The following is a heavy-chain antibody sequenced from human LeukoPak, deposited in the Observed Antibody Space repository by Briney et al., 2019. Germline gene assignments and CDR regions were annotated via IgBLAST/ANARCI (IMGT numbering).Heavy chain of an antibody. CDR3: ARWTDCSSTNCYSDWFDP. Sequence: SETLSLTCTVSGASISSYYWSWIRQPPGKGLEWMGYIYYRGSTNYNPSLKSRVTISIDTSKNQFSLKVSSVTAADTAVYYCARWTDCSSTNCYSDWFDPWGQGTLVTVSS. J-gene: IGHJ5*02. CDR2: IYYRGST. CDR1: GASISSYY. V-gene: IGHV4-59*08. D-gene: IGHD2-2*02.